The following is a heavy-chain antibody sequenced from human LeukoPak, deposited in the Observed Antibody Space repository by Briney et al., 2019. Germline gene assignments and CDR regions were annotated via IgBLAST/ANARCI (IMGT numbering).Heavy chain of an antibody. CDR3: ARGRPHGNDY. Sequence: SGGSLGLSCAASGFTFSSYWMNWVRQAPGKGLVWVSRIASDGSSTTYADSVKGRFGISRDNAKNTLYLQMNSLRVEDTAAYYCARGRPHGNDYWGQGTLVTVSS. CDR1: GFTFSSYW. D-gene: IGHD4-23*01. J-gene: IGHJ4*02. CDR2: IASDGSST. V-gene: IGHV3-74*01.